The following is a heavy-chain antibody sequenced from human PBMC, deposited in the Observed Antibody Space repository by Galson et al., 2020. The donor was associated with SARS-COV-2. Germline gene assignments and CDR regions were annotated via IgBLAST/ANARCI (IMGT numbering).Heavy chain of an antibody. D-gene: IGHD5-18*01. Sequence: SCSASGYTFRSYGMHWVRTVQGKGMACVAGISNYGSNKYYADSVKGRFTISRDNSKNTLDLQINSLRAEDTAVYYCAKVVYRYGYPSSFLDYWGQGALVTVSS. J-gene: IGHJ4*02. V-gene: IGHV3-30*18. CDR3: AKVVYRYGYPSSFLDY. CDR2: ISNYGSNK. CDR1: GYTFRSYG.